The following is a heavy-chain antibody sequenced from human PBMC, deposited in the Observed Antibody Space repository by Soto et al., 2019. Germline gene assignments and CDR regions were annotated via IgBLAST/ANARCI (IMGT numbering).Heavy chain of an antibody. D-gene: IGHD3-10*01. CDR1: GGSFSGYY. CDR2: INHSGST. CDR3: ARGRLRWYYGSGSYYKAYMDV. J-gene: IGHJ6*02. V-gene: IGHV4-34*01. Sequence: PSETLSLTCAVYGGSFSGYYWSWIRQPPGKGLEWIGEINHSGSTNYNPSLKSRVTISVDTSKNQFSLKLSSVTAADTAVYYCARGRLRWYYGSGSYYKAYMDVWGQGTTVTVSS.